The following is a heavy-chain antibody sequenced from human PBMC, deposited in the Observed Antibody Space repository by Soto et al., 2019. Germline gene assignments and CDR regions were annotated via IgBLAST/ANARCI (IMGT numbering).Heavy chain of an antibody. J-gene: IGHJ5*02. CDR2: INAGNGNT. V-gene: IGHV1-3*01. CDR1: GYTFTSYA. D-gene: IGHD6-13*01. CDR3: ARDTYSSSLNPPPNNWFDP. Sequence: ASVKVSCKASGYTFTSYAMHWVRQAPGQRLEWMGWINAGNGNTKYSQKFQGRVTITRDTSASTAYMELSSLRSEDTAVYYCARDTYSSSLNPPPNNWFDPWGRGTLVTVSS.